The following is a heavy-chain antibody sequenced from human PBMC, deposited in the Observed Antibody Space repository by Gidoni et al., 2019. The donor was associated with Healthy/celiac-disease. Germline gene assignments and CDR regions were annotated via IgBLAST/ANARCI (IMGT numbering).Heavy chain of an antibody. Sequence: QVQLVESGGGVVQPGRSLRLSCAASGFTFSSYAMHWVRQAPGKGLEWVAVISYDENNKSYADSVKGRFTISRDNSKNTLYLQMNSLRAEDTAVYYCARELSYCSGGNCYGPGIWGQGTMVTVSS. CDR1: GFTFSSYA. CDR2: ISYDENNK. CDR3: ARELSYCSGGNCYGPGI. D-gene: IGHD2-15*01. V-gene: IGHV3-30*04. J-gene: IGHJ3*02.